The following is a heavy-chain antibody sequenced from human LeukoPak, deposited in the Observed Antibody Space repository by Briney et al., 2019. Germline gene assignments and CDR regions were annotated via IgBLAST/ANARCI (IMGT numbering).Heavy chain of an antibody. CDR2: ISSGSNTI. D-gene: IGHD1-1*01. J-gene: IGHJ3*02. V-gene: IGHV3-48*01. CDR3: ARETNYAYDI. CDR1: GFTFSTYS. Sequence: GGSLRLACAASGFTFSTYSMNWVRQAPGKGLEWVSYISSGSNTIDYADSVKGRFTISRDNTKNSLYLQMNSLRAEDTAVYYCARETNYAYDIWGQGTLVTVSS.